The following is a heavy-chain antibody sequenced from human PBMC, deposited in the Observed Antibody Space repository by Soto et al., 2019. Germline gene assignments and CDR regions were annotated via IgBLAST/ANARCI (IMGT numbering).Heavy chain of an antibody. CDR3: AKELARVVAALFDP. D-gene: IGHD2-15*01. CDR2: ISGSGGST. Sequence: GGSLRLSCAASGFNFSSYAISWVRQAPGKGLEWVSAISGSGGSTYYADSVKGRFTISRDNSKNTLYLQMNSLRAEDTAVYYCAKELARVVAALFDPWGQGTLVTVSS. CDR1: GFNFSSYA. J-gene: IGHJ5*02. V-gene: IGHV3-23*01.